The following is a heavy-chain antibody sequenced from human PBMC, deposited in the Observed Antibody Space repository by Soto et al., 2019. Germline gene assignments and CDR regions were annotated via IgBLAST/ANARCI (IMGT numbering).Heavy chain of an antibody. Sequence: SETLSLTCTVSGGSIGSSSYYWGWIRQSPGKGLEWIGSIYYSGSTYHNLPLKSRVTISVDTSKNQFSLKLSSVTAADTAVYYCARQIPPDIIGYYYGIIDNWGQGALVTVSP. D-gene: IGHD3-22*01. CDR3: ARQIPPDIIGYYYGIIDN. CDR1: GGSIGSSSYY. J-gene: IGHJ4*02. V-gene: IGHV4-39*01. CDR2: IYYSGST.